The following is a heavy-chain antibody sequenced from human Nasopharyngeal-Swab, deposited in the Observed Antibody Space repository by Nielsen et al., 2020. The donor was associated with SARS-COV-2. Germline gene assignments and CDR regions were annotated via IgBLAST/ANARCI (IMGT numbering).Heavy chain of an antibody. CDR3: ARLSLYSSGSVDY. D-gene: IGHD6-19*01. J-gene: IGHJ4*02. Sequence: SETLSLTCAVYGGSFSGYYWNWIRQPPGKGLEWIGEINRSGSTNYNPSLKSRVTISVDTSKIQFSLKLSSVTAADTAVYYCARLSLYSSGSVDYWGQGTLVTVSS. CDR2: INRSGST. V-gene: IGHV4-34*01. CDR1: GGSFSGYY.